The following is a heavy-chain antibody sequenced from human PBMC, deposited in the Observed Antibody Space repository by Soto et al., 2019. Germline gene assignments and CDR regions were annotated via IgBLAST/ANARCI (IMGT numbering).Heavy chain of an antibody. CDR3: ARALGDFWSGYPHDYYYYGMDV. D-gene: IGHD3-3*01. V-gene: IGHV4-4*07. Sequence: PSETLSLTCTASGSSISSYYWRWIRQPAGKGLEWIGRIYTSGSTNYNPSLKSRVTMSVDTSKNEFSLKLSSVTAADTAVYYCARALGDFWSGYPHDYYYYGMDVWGRGTTVTVSS. CDR2: IYTSGST. CDR1: GSSISSYY. J-gene: IGHJ6*02.